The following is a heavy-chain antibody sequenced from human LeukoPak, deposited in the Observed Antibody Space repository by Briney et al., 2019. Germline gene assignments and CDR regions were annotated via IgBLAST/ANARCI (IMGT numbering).Heavy chain of an antibody. V-gene: IGHV5-51*01. Sequence: GESLKISCKGSGYSFTSYWIGWVRQMPGKGLEWMGIIYPGDSDTRYSPSFQGQVTISADKSINTAYLQWSSLKASDTAIYYCARRYNQYDSGSDVFDIWGQGTMVTVSS. CDR1: GYSFTSYW. D-gene: IGHD3-10*01. J-gene: IGHJ3*02. CDR3: ARRYNQYDSGSDVFDI. CDR2: IYPGDSDT.